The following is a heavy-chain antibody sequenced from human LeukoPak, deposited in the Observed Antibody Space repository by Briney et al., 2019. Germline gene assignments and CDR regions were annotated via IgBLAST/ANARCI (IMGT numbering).Heavy chain of an antibody. Sequence: GGSLRLSCAASGFTFSSYGMHWVRQAPGKGLEWVAFIRYDGSNKYYADSVKGRFTISRDNSKNTLYLQMNSLRAEDTAVYYCAKETRGYNYGNYYGMDVWGQGTTVTVSS. CDR2: IRYDGSNK. D-gene: IGHD5-18*01. J-gene: IGHJ6*02. CDR1: GFTFSSYG. V-gene: IGHV3-30*02. CDR3: AKETRGYNYGNYYGMDV.